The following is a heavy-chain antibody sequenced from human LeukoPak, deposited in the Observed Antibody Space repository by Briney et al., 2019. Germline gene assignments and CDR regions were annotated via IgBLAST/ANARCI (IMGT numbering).Heavy chain of an antibody. Sequence: PSETLCLTCAVYGGSFSGYYWSRIRQPPGKGLEWIGEINHSGSTNYNPSLKSRVTISVDTSKNQFSLKLSSVTAADTAVYYCARGKLYYYDSSGYPRTYYFDYWGQGTLVTASS. CDR3: ARGKLYYYDSSGYPRTYYFDY. V-gene: IGHV4-34*01. CDR2: INHSGST. D-gene: IGHD3-22*01. J-gene: IGHJ4*02. CDR1: GGSFSGYY.